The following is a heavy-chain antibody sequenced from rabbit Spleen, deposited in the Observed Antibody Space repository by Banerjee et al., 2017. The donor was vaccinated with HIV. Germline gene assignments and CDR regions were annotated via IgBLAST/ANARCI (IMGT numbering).Heavy chain of an antibody. D-gene: IGHD1-1*01. CDR3: GSSNVGKAITSLNL. V-gene: IGHV1S45*01. J-gene: IGHJ4*01. CDR1: GFSFSNTYW. CDR2: INTDSSGSG. Sequence: QEQLVESGGGLVQPEGSMTLTCTASGFSFSNTYWICWVLQAPGKWLEWIGCINTDSSGSGYYATWAKVRFTISKSSSITVTIQRPRLTAADTAIYFCGSSNVGKAITSLNLWGQGTLVTVS.